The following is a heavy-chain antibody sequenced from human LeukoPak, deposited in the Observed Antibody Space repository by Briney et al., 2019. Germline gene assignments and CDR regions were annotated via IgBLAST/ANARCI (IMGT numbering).Heavy chain of an antibody. CDR2: IYYSGST. CDR3: ARAVVVVPAAIWDY. Sequence: SETLYLTCTVSGGSISSSSYYWGWIRQPPGKGLEWIGSIYYSGSTYYNPSLKSRVTISVDTSKNQFSLKLSSVTAADTAVYYCARAVVVVPAAIWDYWGQGTLVTVSS. CDR1: GGSISSSSYY. D-gene: IGHD2-2*02. J-gene: IGHJ4*02. V-gene: IGHV4-39*07.